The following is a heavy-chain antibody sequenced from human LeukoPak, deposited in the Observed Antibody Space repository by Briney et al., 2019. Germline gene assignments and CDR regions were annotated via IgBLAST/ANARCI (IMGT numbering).Heavy chain of an antibody. J-gene: IGHJ4*02. CDR1: GLTFSSYE. Sequence: GGSLRLSCAASGLTFSSYEMNWVRQAPGKGLEWVSYISSSGSAIYYADSVKGRFTISRDNAKNSLYLQMNSLRAEDTAVYYCARDLASPRYYFDYWGQGTLVTVSS. CDR3: ARDLASPRYYFDY. D-gene: IGHD3-16*01. CDR2: ISSSGSAI. V-gene: IGHV3-48*03.